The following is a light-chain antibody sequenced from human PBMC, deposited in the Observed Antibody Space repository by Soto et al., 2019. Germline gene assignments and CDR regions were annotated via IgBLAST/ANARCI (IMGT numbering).Light chain of an antibody. CDR2: DVS. CDR1: SSDVGGYNY. CDR3: CSYAGTYTFD. Sequence: QSVLAQPRSVSGSPGQSVTISCTGTSSDVGGYNYVSWYQQHPGKAPKVMIYDVSKRPSGVPDRFSGSKSGNTASLTISGLQAEDEADYYCCSYAGTYTFDFGTGTKGTVL. V-gene: IGLV2-11*01. J-gene: IGLJ1*01.